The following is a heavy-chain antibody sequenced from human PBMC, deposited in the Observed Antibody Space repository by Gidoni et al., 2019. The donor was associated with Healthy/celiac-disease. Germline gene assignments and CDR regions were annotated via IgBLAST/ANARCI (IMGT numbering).Heavy chain of an antibody. CDR3: VGQVAATSWYFDL. CDR2: INPSGGST. D-gene: IGHD2-15*01. Sequence: QVQLVQSGAEVKKPGASVKVSCKASGYTFTSYYMHWVRQAPGQGLEWMGIINPSGGSTSYAQKFPGRVTMTRDTSTSTVYMELSSLRSEDTAVYYCVGQVAATSWYFDLWGRGTLVTVSS. V-gene: IGHV1-46*01. J-gene: IGHJ2*01. CDR1: GYTFTSYY.